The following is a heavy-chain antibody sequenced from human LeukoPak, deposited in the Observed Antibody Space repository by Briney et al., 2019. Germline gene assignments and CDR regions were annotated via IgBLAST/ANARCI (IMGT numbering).Heavy chain of an antibody. CDR3: ARDPNYYDNSGHYFPWFDP. J-gene: IGHJ5*02. D-gene: IGHD3-22*01. CDR1: GYTFTGYY. Sequence: ASVKVSCKASGYTFTGYYMHWVRQAPGQGLEWMGVINLSGGNTNYAQKFQGRVTMTRDMSTSTVYMELSSLRSEDTAVYYCARDPNYYDNSGHYFPWFDPWGQGTLVTVSS. V-gene: IGHV1-46*01. CDR2: INLSGGNT.